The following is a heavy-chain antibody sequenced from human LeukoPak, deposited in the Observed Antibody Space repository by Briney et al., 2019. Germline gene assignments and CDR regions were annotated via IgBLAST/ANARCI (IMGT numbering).Heavy chain of an antibody. CDR1: GFTFSSYG. D-gene: IGHD3-10*01. J-gene: IGHJ4*02. CDR3: AKDRRITMVRGLIDY. V-gene: IGHV3-30*18. Sequence: GGSLRLSCAASGFTFSSYGMHWVRQAPGKGLEWVAVISYDGSNKYYADSVKGRFTISRDNSKNTLYLQMNSLRAEDTAVYYCAKDRRITMVRGLIDYWGQGTLVTVSS. CDR2: ISYDGSNK.